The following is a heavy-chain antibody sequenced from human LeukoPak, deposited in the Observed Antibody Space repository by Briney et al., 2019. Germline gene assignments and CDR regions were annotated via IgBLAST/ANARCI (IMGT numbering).Heavy chain of an antibody. CDR1: GGSISSYY. V-gene: IGHV4-59*01. J-gene: IGHJ5*02. Sequence: SETLSLTCTVSGGSISSYYWSWIRQPPGKGLEWIGYIYYSGSTNYNPSLKSRATISVDTSKNQFSLKLSSVTAADTAVYYCARASYDILTALNWFDPWGQGTLVTVSS. CDR2: IYYSGST. D-gene: IGHD3-9*01. CDR3: ARASYDILTALNWFDP.